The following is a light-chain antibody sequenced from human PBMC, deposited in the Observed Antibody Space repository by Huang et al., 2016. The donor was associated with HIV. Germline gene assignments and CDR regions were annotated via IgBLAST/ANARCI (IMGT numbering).Light chain of an antibody. J-gene: IGKJ2*01. CDR3: QQYNSYPYT. V-gene: IGKV1-5*01. Sequence: DIQMTQSPSTLSASVGDRVTITCRASQSIRSWLAWCQQKPGKAPKLLIYDASSLESGVPSRFSGSGSGTEFTLTISSLQPDNFATYYCQQYNSYPYTFGQGTKLEIK. CDR1: QSIRSW. CDR2: DAS.